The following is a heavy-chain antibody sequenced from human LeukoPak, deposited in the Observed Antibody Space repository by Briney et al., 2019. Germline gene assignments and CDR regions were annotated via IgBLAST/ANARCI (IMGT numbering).Heavy chain of an antibody. J-gene: IGHJ4*02. CDR2: IYYSGST. CDR3: ARGSGWYFY. V-gene: IGHV4-59*01. D-gene: IGHD6-19*01. Sequence: PSETLSLTCAVYGGSFSGYYWSWIRQPPGKGLEWIGYIYYSGSTNYNPSLKSRVTISADTSKNQFSLKLSSVTTADTAVYYCARGSGWYFYWGQGTLVTVSS. CDR1: GGSFSGYY.